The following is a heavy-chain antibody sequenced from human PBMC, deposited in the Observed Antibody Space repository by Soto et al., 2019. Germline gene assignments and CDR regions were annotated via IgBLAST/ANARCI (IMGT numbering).Heavy chain of an antibody. Sequence: EMRLVESGGGLVQPGGSLRLSCAASGFTFSNYWMHWVRQAPGKGLVWISRINRDGTTSEYADSVKGRFTISRDNAKNVVYLQMNSLRAEDTAIYYCVRLLDVDYWGQGTLVTVSS. CDR2: INRDGTTS. V-gene: IGHV3-74*03. J-gene: IGHJ4*02. D-gene: IGHD3-10*01. CDR1: GFTFSNYW. CDR3: VRLLDVDY.